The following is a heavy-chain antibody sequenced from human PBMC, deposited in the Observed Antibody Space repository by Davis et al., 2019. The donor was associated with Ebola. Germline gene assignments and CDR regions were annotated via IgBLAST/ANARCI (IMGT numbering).Heavy chain of an antibody. CDR2: IYSGGST. Sequence: GESLKISCAASGFTVSSNYMSWVRQAPGKGLEWVSVIYSGGSTYYADSVKGRFTISRDNSKNTLYLQMNSLRAEDTAVYYCARAGDWPIFDYWGQGTLVTVSS. CDR3: ARAGDWPIFDY. V-gene: IGHV3-53*01. CDR1: GFTVSSNY. D-gene: IGHD3/OR15-3a*01. J-gene: IGHJ4*02.